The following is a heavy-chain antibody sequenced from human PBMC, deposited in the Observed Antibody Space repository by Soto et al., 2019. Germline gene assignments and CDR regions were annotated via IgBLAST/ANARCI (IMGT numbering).Heavy chain of an antibody. V-gene: IGHV1-69*12. D-gene: IGHD3-16*02. CDR2: ILPLFAAA. J-gene: IGHJ4*02. CDR1: GGTFGGYG. Sequence: QVRLVQSGAEVKKPGSSVKVSCKASGGTFGGYGLSWMRQAPGQGLEWMGGILPLFAAANYAQKFQGRVTLVAVEPASAVGWERESGGGEDTVVFSWAGGGKWGDHPGGSYHYTAKLDYWGQGTQVTVSS. CDR3: AGGGKWGDHPGGSYHYTAKLDY.